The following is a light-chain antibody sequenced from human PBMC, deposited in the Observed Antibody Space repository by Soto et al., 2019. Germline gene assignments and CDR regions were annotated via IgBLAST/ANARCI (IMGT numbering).Light chain of an antibody. J-gene: IGLJ2*01. CDR2: DVT. CDR1: SRHVGGYKY. Sequence: QSALTQPRSVSGSPGQSGTISCTGTSRHVGGYKYVSWYQQHPGKAPKLLIYDVTKRPPGVPDRFSASKSDNTASLTISGLQAEDEADYYCCSYGGSSAFKIFGGGTKLTGL. CDR3: CSYGGSSAFKI. V-gene: IGLV2-11*01.